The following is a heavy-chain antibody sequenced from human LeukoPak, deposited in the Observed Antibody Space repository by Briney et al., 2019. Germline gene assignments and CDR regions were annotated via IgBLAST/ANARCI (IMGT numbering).Heavy chain of an antibody. CDR3: AKGYDFWSAMDY. CDR1: GFTFDDYT. J-gene: IGHJ4*02. D-gene: IGHD3-3*01. CDR2: ISWDGGST. Sequence: GGSLRLSCAASGFTFDDYTMHWVRQAPGKGLEWVSLISWDGGSTYYADSVKGRFTISRDNSKNSLYLRMNSLRTEDTALYYCAKGYDFWSAMDYWGQGTLVTVSS. V-gene: IGHV3-43*01.